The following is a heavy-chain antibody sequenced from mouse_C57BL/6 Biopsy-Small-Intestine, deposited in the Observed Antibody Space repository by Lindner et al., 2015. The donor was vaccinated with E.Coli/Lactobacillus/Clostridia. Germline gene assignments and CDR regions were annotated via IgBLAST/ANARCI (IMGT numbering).Heavy chain of an antibody. V-gene: IGHV1-82*01. CDR2: IYPGDGDT. Sequence: VQLQESGPELVKPGASVKISCKASGYAFSSSWMNWVKRRPGKGLEWIGRIYPGDGDTNYNGKFKGKATLTADKSSSTAYMQLSSLTSEDSAVYFCARRAQAGAMDYWGQGTSVTVSS. CDR1: GYAFSSSW. CDR3: ARRAQAGAMDY. J-gene: IGHJ4*01. D-gene: IGHD3-2*02.